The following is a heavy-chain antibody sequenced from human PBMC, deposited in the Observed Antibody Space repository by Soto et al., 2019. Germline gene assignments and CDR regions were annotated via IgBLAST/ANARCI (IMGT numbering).Heavy chain of an antibody. V-gene: IGHV3-23*01. CDR1: GFSVGTYA. CDR2: MTGSGGDI. CDR3: AKDAVYGDGLWLAGN. J-gene: IGHJ4*02. D-gene: IGHD2-21*02. Sequence: EVQLLESGGGLVQPGGSLRLSCAASGFSVGTYAMMWVRQPPGKGQEWVAGMTGSGGDIRYADPVKGRFTISKDNSKNTLYFQMNNVRAGDTAIYYCAKDAVYGDGLWLAGNWGQGTLVTVSS.